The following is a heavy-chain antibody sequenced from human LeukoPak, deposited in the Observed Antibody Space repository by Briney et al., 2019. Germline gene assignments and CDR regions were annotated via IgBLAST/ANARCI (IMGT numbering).Heavy chain of an antibody. CDR3: TRRFGGHSGWAGYHDS. CDR2: IRSDGSST. Sequence: PGGSLRLSCVASGFSFSAYTMHWVRQAPAKGLEYVSAIRSDGSSTFQPNSVKGRFTISRDNSKSTLYLQMGSLRAEDTAVYYCTRRFGGHSGWAGYHDSWGQGTLVTVSS. CDR1: GFSFSAYT. V-gene: IGHV3-64*01. D-gene: IGHD3-16*01. J-gene: IGHJ4*02.